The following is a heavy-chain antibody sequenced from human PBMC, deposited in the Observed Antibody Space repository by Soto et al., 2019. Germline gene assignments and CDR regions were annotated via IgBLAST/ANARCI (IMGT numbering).Heavy chain of an antibody. CDR2: IYYSGNT. J-gene: IGHJ6*02. V-gene: IGHV4-30-4*01. CDR3: ASSSLYGMDV. CDR1: CGSISSGYYY. Sequence: SETLSLTCSVSCGSISSGYYYWSWIRQPPGKGLDWIGNIYYSGNTYYNPSLKSRLIISIDTSNNQFSRKVGSVTAADTAVYYCASSSLYGMDVGGQGTTVTVSS.